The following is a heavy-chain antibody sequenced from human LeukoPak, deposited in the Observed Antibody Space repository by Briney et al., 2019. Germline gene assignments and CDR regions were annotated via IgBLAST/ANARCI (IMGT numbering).Heavy chain of an antibody. CDR1: GFTFSSYG. V-gene: IGHV3-33*01. CDR2: IWYDGSNK. D-gene: IGHD3-10*01. Sequence: PGGSLRLSCAASGFTFSSYGMPWVRQAPGKGLEWVAVIWYDGSNKYYADSVKGRFTISRDNSKNTLYLQMNSLRAEDTAVYYCARDYYYGSGSFGYWGQGTLVTVSS. J-gene: IGHJ4*02. CDR3: ARDYYYGSGSFGY.